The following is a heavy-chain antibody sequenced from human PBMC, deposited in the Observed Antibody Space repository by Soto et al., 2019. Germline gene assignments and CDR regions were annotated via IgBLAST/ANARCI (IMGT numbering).Heavy chain of an antibody. CDR2: INHSGSI. D-gene: IGHD4-17*01. J-gene: IGHJ4*02. V-gene: IGHV4-34*01. Sequence: QVQLQQWGAGLLKPSETLSLTCAVYGGSFSGYYWSWIRQPPGKGLEWIGEINHSGSINYNPSLKSRVTISVDTSKNQFSLKLSSVTAADTAVYYCSRANYGETPYYFDSWGQGTLVTVSS. CDR1: GGSFSGYY. CDR3: SRANYGETPYYFDS.